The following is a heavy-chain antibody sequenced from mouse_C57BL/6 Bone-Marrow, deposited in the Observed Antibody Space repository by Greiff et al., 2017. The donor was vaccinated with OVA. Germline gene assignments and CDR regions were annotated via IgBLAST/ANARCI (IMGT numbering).Heavy chain of an antibody. CDR1: GYTFTEYT. D-gene: IGHD1-1*01. CDR2: FYPGSGSI. V-gene: IGHV1-62-2*01. J-gene: IGHJ1*03. Sequence: QVQLQQSGAELVKPGASVKLSCKASGYTFTEYTIHWVKQRSGQCLEWIGWFYPGSGSIKYNEKFKDKATLTADKSSSTVYMELSRLTSEDSAVYFCARHEDAGYYGHWYFDVWGTGTTVTVSS. CDR3: ARHEDAGYYGHWYFDV.